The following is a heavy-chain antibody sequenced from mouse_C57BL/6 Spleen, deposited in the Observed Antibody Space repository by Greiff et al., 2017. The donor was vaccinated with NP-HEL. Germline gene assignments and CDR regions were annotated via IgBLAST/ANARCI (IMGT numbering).Heavy chain of an antibody. Sequence: EVKLMESGGGLVKPGGSLKLSCAASGFTFSSYTMSWVRQTPEKRLEWVATISGGGGNTYYPDSVKGRFTISRDNAKNTLYLQMSSLRSEDTALYYCARHVPIYYGNYDAMDYWGQGTSVTVSS. D-gene: IGHD2-1*01. CDR1: GFTFSSYT. J-gene: IGHJ4*01. CDR2: ISGGGGNT. CDR3: ARHVPIYYGNYDAMDY. V-gene: IGHV5-9*01.